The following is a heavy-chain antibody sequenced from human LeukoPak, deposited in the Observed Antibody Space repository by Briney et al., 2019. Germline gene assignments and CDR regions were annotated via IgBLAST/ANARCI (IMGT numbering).Heavy chain of an antibody. V-gene: IGHV1-2*06. Sequence: ASVKVSCKASGYTFTGYYMHWVRQAPGQGLEWMGRINPNSGGTNYAQKFQGRVTMTRETSISTAYMELSRLRSDDTAVYYCARGPRRSSGWYDYWGQGTLVTVSS. CDR2: INPNSGGT. CDR3: ARGPRRSSGWYDY. D-gene: IGHD6-19*01. J-gene: IGHJ4*02. CDR1: GYTFTGYY.